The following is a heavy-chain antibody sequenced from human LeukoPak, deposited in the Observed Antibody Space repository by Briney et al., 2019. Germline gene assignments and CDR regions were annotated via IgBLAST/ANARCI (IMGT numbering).Heavy chain of an antibody. CDR1: GFTFTSYA. CDR3: AKTNGGVTGYFHH. Sequence: GGSLRLSCAASGFTFTSYAMSWVRQAPGKGLEWVSGISSSGGSIYYADSVKGRFTISRDNSKNTLYLQMNSLRAEDTAIYYCAKTNGGVTGYFHHWGQGTLVTVSS. D-gene: IGHD3-16*01. V-gene: IGHV3-23*01. CDR2: ISSSGGSI. J-gene: IGHJ1*01.